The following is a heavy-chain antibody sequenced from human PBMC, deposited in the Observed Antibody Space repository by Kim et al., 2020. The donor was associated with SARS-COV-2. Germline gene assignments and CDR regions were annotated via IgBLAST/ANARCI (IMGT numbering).Heavy chain of an antibody. Sequence: GGSLRLSCAASGFTFSDYYMTWIRQAPGKGLEWISYISSSGTFTNHADSVKDRFTISRDNAKNLLYLEMDSLRAEDTAVYYCARDRSPLTYYYGLGSYGYWGQGTLVTVSS. CDR2: ISSSGTFT. CDR1: GFTFSDYY. CDR3: ARDRSPLTYYYGLGSYGY. V-gene: IGHV3-11*05. D-gene: IGHD3-10*01. J-gene: IGHJ4*02.